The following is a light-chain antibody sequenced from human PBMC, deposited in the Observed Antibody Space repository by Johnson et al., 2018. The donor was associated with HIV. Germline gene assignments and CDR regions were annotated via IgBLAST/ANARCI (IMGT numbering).Light chain of an antibody. J-gene: IGLJ1*01. CDR3: ATWDRSLSAGGV. V-gene: IGLV1-51*01. CDR1: SSNIGNNY. CDR2: DNN. Sequence: QSVLTQPPSVSAAPGQKVTISCSGSSSNIGNNYVSWYQQLPGTAPKLLIYDNNKRPSGIPDRFSGSKSGTSATLGITGLQTGDEADYYCATWDRSLSAGGVLGTGTKVTVL.